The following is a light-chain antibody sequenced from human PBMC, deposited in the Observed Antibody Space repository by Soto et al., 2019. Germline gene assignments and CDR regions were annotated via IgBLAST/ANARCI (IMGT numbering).Light chain of an antibody. CDR2: GAS. J-gene: IGKJ1*01. V-gene: IGKV3-15*01. Sequence: PQSPSSMSAPVGDRVTLTCRASQSISDTLAWYQQKPGQAPRLLIHGASARAPGFPARFSGSGSGTDFTLTISSLQSEDFAVYYCQQYNDWPWTFGQGTKVDIK. CDR1: QSISDT. CDR3: QQYNDWPWT.